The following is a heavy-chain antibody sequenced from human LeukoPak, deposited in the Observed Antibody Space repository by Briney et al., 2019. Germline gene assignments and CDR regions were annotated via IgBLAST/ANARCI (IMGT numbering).Heavy chain of an antibody. J-gene: IGHJ4*02. D-gene: IGHD3-10*01. CDR3: ARGGAH. CDR2: INTDGSST. V-gene: IGHV3-74*01. CDR1: GFTFSSEA. Sequence: GGSLRLSCAVSGFTFSSEAMGWVRQAPGKGLVWVSRINTDGSSTSYADSVKGRFTISRDNAKNSLSLQMNSLRAEDTAVYYCARGGAHWGQGTLVIVSS.